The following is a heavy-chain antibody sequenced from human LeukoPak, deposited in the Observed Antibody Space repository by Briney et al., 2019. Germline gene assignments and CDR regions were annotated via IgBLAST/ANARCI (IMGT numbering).Heavy chain of an antibody. CDR2: IYYSGST. V-gene: IGHV4-39*01. CDR1: GGSISSSSYY. D-gene: IGHD3-3*01. Sequence: SETLSLTCTVSGGSISSSSYYWGWIRQPPGKGLEWIGSIYYSGSTYYNPSLKSRVTISVDTSKNQFSLKLSSVTAADTAVYYCARPMQSNYDFWGGYYISFGGFDPWGQGTLVTVSS. J-gene: IGHJ5*02. CDR3: ARPMQSNYDFWGGYYISFGGFDP.